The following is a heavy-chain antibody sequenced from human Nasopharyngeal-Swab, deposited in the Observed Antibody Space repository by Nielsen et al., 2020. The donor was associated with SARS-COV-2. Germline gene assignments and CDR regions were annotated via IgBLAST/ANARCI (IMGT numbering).Heavy chain of an antibody. J-gene: IGHJ5*02. CDR1: GGTFSSYD. CDR3: ARGGSSLGANLEDP. CDR2: MNPNSGNT. D-gene: IGHD3-10*01. V-gene: IGHV1-8*02. Sequence: ASVKVSCKASGGTFSSYDINWVRQATGQGLEWMGWMNPNSGNTGYAQKFQGRVTMTRNTSISTAYMELSSLRSEDTAVYYCARGGSSLGANLEDPWGQGTLVIVSS.